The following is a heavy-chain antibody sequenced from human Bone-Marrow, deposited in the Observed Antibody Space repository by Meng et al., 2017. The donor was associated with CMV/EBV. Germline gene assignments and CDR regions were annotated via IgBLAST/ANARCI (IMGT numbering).Heavy chain of an antibody. V-gene: IGHV4-34*01. Sequence: GSLRLSCAVYGGSFSGYYWSWIRQPPGKGLEWIGEINHSGSTNYNPSLKSRVTISVDTSKNQFSLKLSSVTAADTAVYYCARGEYYHYFDYWGQGTRVTGSS. CDR1: GGSFSGYY. D-gene: IGHD3-10*01. CDR2: INHSGST. CDR3: ARGEYYHYFDY. J-gene: IGHJ4*02.